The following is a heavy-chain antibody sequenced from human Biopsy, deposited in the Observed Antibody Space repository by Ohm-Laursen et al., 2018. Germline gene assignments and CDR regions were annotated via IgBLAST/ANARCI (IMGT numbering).Heavy chain of an antibody. J-gene: IGHJ4*02. CDR2: IFAGGGRT. CDR3: ARTIMVGGVILNYFDY. V-gene: IGHV3-53*01. D-gene: IGHD3-10*01. Sequence: SLRLSCAASGLSIGTNYMTRVRQAPGKGLDWVSIIFAGGGRTFYADSVKGRFTISRGISENTVSLQMNSLRAEDTAVYYCARTIMVGGVILNYFDYWGQGTRVTVSS. CDR1: GLSIGTNY.